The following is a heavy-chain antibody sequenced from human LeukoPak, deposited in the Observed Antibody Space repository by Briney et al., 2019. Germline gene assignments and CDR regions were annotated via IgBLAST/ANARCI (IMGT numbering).Heavy chain of an antibody. Sequence: SETLSLTCAVSGYSISSGDYWGWIRQPPGNGLEWIGSIYHSGSTHYNPSLKSRVTISVDTSKNQFSLKLSSVTAADTAVYYCARNTTEVVTAKWFDAWGQGTLVTVSS. J-gene: IGHJ5*02. CDR2: IYHSGST. V-gene: IGHV4-38-2*01. CDR1: GYSISSGDY. CDR3: ARNTTEVVTAKWFDA. D-gene: IGHD2-21*02.